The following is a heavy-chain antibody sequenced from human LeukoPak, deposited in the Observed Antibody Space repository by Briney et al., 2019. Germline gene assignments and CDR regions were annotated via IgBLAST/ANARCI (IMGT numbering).Heavy chain of an antibody. Sequence: SETLSLTCTVSGGSIRSYYWSWIRQPAGKGLEWIGRIYTSGSTNYNPSLKSRVTMSVDTSKNHFSLKLSSVTAADTAVYYCARDPLGYCSGGSCYSDYWGQGTLVTVSS. CDR1: GGSIRSYY. D-gene: IGHD2-15*01. CDR2: IYTSGST. J-gene: IGHJ4*02. V-gene: IGHV4-4*07. CDR3: ARDPLGYCSGGSCYSDY.